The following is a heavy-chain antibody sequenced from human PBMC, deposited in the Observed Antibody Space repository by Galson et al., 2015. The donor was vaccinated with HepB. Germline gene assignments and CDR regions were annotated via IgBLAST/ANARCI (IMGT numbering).Heavy chain of an antibody. V-gene: IGHV4-34*01. CDR3: AVFAAIREGPPAVLGSVAY. CDR2: INYSGMA. J-gene: IGHJ4*02. D-gene: IGHD3-10*01. CDR1: GGSFSDYY. Sequence: ETLSLTCALYGGSFSDYYWSWVCQSPGKGLEWVGEINYSGMAIYNPSLKSRVAISIQTARNEFSLKLNSVTAADTAVYYCAVFAAIREGPPAVLGSVAYWGRGTLVIVSS.